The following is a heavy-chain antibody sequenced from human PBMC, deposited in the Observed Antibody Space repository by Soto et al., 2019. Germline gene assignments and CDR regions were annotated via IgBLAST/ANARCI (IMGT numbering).Heavy chain of an antibody. J-gene: IGHJ5*02. CDR1: GCTVEDYA. CDR2: ISWSSGNI. Sequence: EVQLVESGGGVVQPGRSRRLSCAGSGCTVEDYAMYWVRQRPGAGLEWVAGISWSSGNIAHADSVKGRFTISRDNDMSSLYLQMNSLRSEDTALYYCARGGSGALTAAAGRTNWFDPWGQGTLVIVSS. D-gene: IGHD6-13*01. CDR3: ARGGSGALTAAAGRTNWFDP. V-gene: IGHV3-9*01.